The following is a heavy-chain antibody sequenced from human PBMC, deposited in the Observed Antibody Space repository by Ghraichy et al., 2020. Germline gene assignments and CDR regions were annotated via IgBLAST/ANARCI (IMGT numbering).Heavy chain of an antibody. D-gene: IGHD3-3*01. Sequence: SETLSLTCTVSGGSISSYYWSWIRQPPGKGLEWIGYIYYSGSTNYNPSLKSRVTISVDTSKNQFSLKLSSVTAADTAVYYCARSDYDFWSGYREDAFDIWGQGTMVTVSS. J-gene: IGHJ3*02. CDR3: ARSDYDFWSGYREDAFDI. V-gene: IGHV4-59*01. CDR2: IYYSGST. CDR1: GGSISSYY.